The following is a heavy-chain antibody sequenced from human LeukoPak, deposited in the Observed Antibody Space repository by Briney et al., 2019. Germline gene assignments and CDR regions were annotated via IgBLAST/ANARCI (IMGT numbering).Heavy chain of an antibody. D-gene: IGHD6-13*01. CDR2: ISYSGST. CDR3: ARHWDSIAAARPFDP. Sequence: SETLSLTCTVSGGSISSSDFNWGWIRQPPGKGLEWIGVISYSGSTYYNPSLKSRVTISVDTSKSHFSLKLSSVTAADTAVYYCARHWDSIAAARPFDPWGQGTLVTVSS. J-gene: IGHJ5*02. V-gene: IGHV4-39*01. CDR1: GGSISSSDFN.